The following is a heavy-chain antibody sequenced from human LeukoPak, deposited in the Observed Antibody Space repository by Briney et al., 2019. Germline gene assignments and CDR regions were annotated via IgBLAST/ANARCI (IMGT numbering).Heavy chain of an antibody. CDR3: AREGVVVPAAMNWFDP. Sequence: GGSLRLSCAASEFTFSSYSTHWVRQAPGKGLEWVSYISTSGSSIYYADSVKGRFTISRDNAKNSLYLQMNSLRAEDTAVYYCAREGVVVPAAMNWFDPWGQGTLVTVSS. CDR1: EFTFSSYS. CDR2: ISTSGSSI. J-gene: IGHJ5*02. D-gene: IGHD2-2*01. V-gene: IGHV3-48*04.